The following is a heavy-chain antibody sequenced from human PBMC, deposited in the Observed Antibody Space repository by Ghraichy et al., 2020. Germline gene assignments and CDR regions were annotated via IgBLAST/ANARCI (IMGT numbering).Heavy chain of an antibody. CDR2: IYYSGST. V-gene: IGHV4-39*01. Sequence: SETLSLTCTVSGGSISSSSYYWGWIRQPPGKGLEWIGSIYYSGSTYYNPSLKSRVTISVDTSKLQFSLRLNSVTAADTAVYYCARRYYVFWSGQYYFDYWGQGTLVTVSS. D-gene: IGHD3-3*01. CDR3: ARRYYVFWSGQYYFDY. CDR1: GGSISSSSYY. J-gene: IGHJ4*02.